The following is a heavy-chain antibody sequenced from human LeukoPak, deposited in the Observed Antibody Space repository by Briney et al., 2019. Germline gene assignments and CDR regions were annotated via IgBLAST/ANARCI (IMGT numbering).Heavy chain of an antibody. CDR1: GGSFSGYY. Sequence: PSETLSLTCAVYGGSFSGYYWSWIRQPPGKGLEWIGEINHSGSTNYNPSLKSRVTISVDTSKNQFSLKLSSVTAADTAVYYCASGDYDSSGDEYFQHWGQGTLVTVSS. V-gene: IGHV4-34*01. CDR3: ASGDYDSSGDEYFQH. J-gene: IGHJ1*01. CDR2: INHSGST. D-gene: IGHD3-22*01.